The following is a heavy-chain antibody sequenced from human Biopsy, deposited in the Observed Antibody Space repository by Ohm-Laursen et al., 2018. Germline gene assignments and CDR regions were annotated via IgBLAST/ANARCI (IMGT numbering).Heavy chain of an antibody. CDR1: GFTFNVYS. D-gene: IGHD3-10*01. V-gene: IGHV3-21*01. Sequence: SLRLSCSASGFTFNVYSIVWVRQAPGKGLEWVSSITSRSGYKYYADSVKGRFTISRDNAKNSLYLQMNSLRAEDTAVYFCASLGLVWFGELLSVPFGMDVWGQGTTVTVSS. CDR3: ASLGLVWFGELLSVPFGMDV. J-gene: IGHJ6*02. CDR2: ITSRSGYK.